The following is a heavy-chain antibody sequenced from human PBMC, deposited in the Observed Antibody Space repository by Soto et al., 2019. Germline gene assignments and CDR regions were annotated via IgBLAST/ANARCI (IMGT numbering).Heavy chain of an antibody. CDR2: IYYNGNT. CDR3: ARVRTGYFDY. D-gene: IGHD3-9*01. Sequence: SETLSLTCTLSGGAINDHYWSFIRQPPGKGLEWIGYIYYNGNTNDNPSLESRVTIAVDRSRNQFSLRLTSLTAADTAVYYCARVRTGYFDYWGRGALVTVSS. J-gene: IGHJ4*02. CDR1: GGAINDHY. V-gene: IGHV4-59*11.